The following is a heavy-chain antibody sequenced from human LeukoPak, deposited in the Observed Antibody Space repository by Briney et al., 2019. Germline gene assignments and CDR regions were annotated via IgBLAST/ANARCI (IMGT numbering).Heavy chain of an antibody. CDR3: ARDSSGWYSTGDY. J-gene: IGHJ4*02. Sequence: GGSLRLSCAASGFTFSIYMMSWVRQAPGKGLEWVSSIRTSSDRIYYADSVKGRFTISRDNAKNSLYLQMNSLGAEDTAVYYCARDSSGWYSTGDYWGQGTLVTVSS. CDR1: GFTFSIYM. D-gene: IGHD6-19*01. V-gene: IGHV3-21*01. CDR2: IRTSSDRI.